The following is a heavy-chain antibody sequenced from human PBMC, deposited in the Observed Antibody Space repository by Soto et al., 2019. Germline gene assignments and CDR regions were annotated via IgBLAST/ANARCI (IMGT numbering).Heavy chain of an antibody. D-gene: IGHD2-2*01. V-gene: IGHV4-34*01. CDR1: GGSFSGYY. CDR3: ARGLYCSSTSCYGGFDY. Sequence: SETLSLTCAVYGGSFSGYYWSWIRQPPGKGLEWIGEINHSGSTNYNPSLKSRVTISVDTSKNQFSLKLSSVTAADTAVYYCARGLYCSSTSCYGGFDYWGQGTLVTVSS. J-gene: IGHJ4*02. CDR2: INHSGST.